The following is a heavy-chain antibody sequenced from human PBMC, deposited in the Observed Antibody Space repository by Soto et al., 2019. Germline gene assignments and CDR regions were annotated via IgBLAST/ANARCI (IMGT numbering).Heavy chain of an antibody. CDR3: ASLIPGIAVAGGWDDAFDI. CDR2: IIPIFGTA. Sequence: ASVKVSCKASGGTFSSYAISWVRQAPGQGLEWMGGIIPIFGTANYAQKFQGRVTITADESTSTAYMELSSLRSEDTAVYYCASLIPGIAVAGGWDDAFDIWGQGTMVTVSS. CDR1: GGTFSSYA. J-gene: IGHJ3*02. D-gene: IGHD6-19*01. V-gene: IGHV1-69*13.